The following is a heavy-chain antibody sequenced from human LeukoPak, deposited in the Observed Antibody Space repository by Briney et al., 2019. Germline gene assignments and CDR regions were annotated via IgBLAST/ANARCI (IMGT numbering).Heavy chain of an antibody. Sequence: ASVKVSCKASGYTFTSYGISWVRQAPGQGLEGMGWISAYNGNTNYAQKLQGRVTMTTDTSTSTAYMELRSLRSDDTAVYYCARDRGSGWMDYYYYMDVWGKGTTVTVSS. CDR3: ARDRGSGWMDYYYYMDV. D-gene: IGHD6-19*01. J-gene: IGHJ6*03. CDR2: ISAYNGNT. CDR1: GYTFTSYG. V-gene: IGHV1-18*01.